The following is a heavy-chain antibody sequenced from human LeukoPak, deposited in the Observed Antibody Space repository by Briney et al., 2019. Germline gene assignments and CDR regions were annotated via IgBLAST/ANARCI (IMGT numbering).Heavy chain of an antibody. Sequence: SETLSLTCAVSAYSISSGYRWGWIRQPPGKGLEWIGSIYHSGITYYNPSLKSRVTISVDTSNNQFSLELTSVTAADTAVYYCARYRDAHTPFDHWGQGTLVTVSS. J-gene: IGHJ4*02. CDR1: AYSISSGYR. V-gene: IGHV4-38-2*01. CDR2: IYHSGIT. CDR3: ARYRDAHTPFDH. D-gene: IGHD5-24*01.